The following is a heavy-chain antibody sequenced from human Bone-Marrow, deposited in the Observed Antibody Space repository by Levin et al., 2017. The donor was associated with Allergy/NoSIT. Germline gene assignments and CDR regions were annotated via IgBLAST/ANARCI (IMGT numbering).Heavy chain of an antibody. CDR3: TRTYNILAKYYYYGMDV. Sequence: GESLKISCKASGYTFGTYWIAWVRQMPGKGLEWMGIIYPGDSDTRYSPSFQGQVTISAGKSIGTAYLQWRSLKASDTAIYYCTRTYNILAKYYYYGMDVWGQGTTVTVSS. CDR1: GYTFGTYW. J-gene: IGHJ6*02. V-gene: IGHV5-51*01. D-gene: IGHD5-24*01. CDR2: IYPGDSDT.